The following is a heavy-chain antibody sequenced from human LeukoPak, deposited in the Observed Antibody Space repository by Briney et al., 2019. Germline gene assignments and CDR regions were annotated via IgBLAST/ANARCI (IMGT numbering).Heavy chain of an antibody. V-gene: IGHV1-69*05. CDR1: GGTFSSYA. CDR3: ARGFVQFVEKGYSYGYEDY. J-gene: IGHJ4*02. CDR2: IIPIFGTA. Sequence: GASVKVSCKASGGTFSSYAISWVRQAPGQGLEWMGGIIPIFGTANYAQKFQGRVTITTDESTSTAYMELSSLRSEDTAVYYCARGFVQFVEKGYSYGYEDYWGQGTLVTVSS. D-gene: IGHD5-18*01.